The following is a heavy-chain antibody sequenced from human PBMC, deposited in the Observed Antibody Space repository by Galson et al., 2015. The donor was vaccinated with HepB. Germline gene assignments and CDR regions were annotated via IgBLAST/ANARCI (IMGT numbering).Heavy chain of an antibody. CDR2: IYYSGST. Sequence: ETLSLTCTVSGGSISSSSYYWGWIRQPPGKGLEWIGSIYYSGSTYYNPSLKSRVTISVDTSKNQFSLKLSSVTAADTAVYYCAGSSSLTYFGMDVWGQGTTVTVSS. J-gene: IGHJ6*02. CDR1: GGSISSSSYY. D-gene: IGHD6-6*01. CDR3: AGSSSLTYFGMDV. V-gene: IGHV4-39*01.